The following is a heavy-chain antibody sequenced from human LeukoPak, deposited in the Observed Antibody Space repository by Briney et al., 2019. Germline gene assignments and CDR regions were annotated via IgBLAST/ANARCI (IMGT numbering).Heavy chain of an antibody. CDR2: IIPILGIA. CDR1: GGTFSSYA. J-gene: IGHJ5*02. CDR3: ARDRSEGYYGSGSYFNRFDP. D-gene: IGHD3-10*01. Sequence: GSSVKVSCKASGGTFSSYAISWVRQAPGQGLEWMGRIIPILGIANYAQKFQGRVTITADKSTSTAYMELSSLRSEDTAVYYCARDRSEGYYGSGSYFNRFDPWGQGTLVTVSS. V-gene: IGHV1-69*04.